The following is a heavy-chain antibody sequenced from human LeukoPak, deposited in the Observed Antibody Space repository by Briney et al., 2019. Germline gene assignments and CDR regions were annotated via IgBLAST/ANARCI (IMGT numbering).Heavy chain of an antibody. J-gene: IGHJ4*02. CDR2: ISYDGSNK. Sequence: GGSLRLSCAASGFTFSNYALHWVRQAPGKGLEWVAVISYDGSNKFYADSVRGRFTISRDNSKNTLFLQMNSLRPEDTALYYCAKGPTIPPHYSTTRNYFETKAHFDYWGQGTLVTVSS. V-gene: IGHV3-30*04. CDR1: GFTFSNYA. CDR3: AKGPTIPPHYSTTRNYFETKAHFDY. D-gene: IGHD1-26*01.